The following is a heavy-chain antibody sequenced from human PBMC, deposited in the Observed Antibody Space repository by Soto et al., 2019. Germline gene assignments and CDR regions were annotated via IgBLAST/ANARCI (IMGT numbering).Heavy chain of an antibody. CDR2: INAANGDT. V-gene: IGHV1-3*01. Sequence: ASVKVSCKASGYTFASYGIHWVRQAPGQRLEWMGWINAANGDTKYSPKFQGRVTITRDTSASTAYMELSSLRSEDTAVYYCVRRHVSATGIDWFDPWGQGTLVTVSS. CDR3: VRRHVSATGIDWFDP. D-gene: IGHD6-13*01. CDR1: GYTFASYG. J-gene: IGHJ5*02.